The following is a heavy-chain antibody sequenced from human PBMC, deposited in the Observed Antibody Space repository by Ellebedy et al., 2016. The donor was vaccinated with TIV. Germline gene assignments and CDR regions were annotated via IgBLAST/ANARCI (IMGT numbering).Heavy chain of an antibody. CDR1: GFTFSNYA. D-gene: IGHD4-17*01. Sequence: GESLKISCSASGFTFSNYALHWVRQAPGKGLEYVSLITSNGATTYYADSVKGSFTISRDNSKNMVYLQMSSLSREDTAVYYCVKALTTMTKQRDAFDIWGQGTMVTVSS. V-gene: IGHV3-64D*06. CDR2: ITSNGATT. CDR3: VKALTTMTKQRDAFDI. J-gene: IGHJ3*02.